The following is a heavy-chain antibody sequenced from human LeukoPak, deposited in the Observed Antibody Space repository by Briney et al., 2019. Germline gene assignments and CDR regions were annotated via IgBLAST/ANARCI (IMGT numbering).Heavy chain of an antibody. Sequence: GGSLRLSCAASGFTFSSYAMSWVRQAPGKGLEWVSAISGSGGSTYYADSVKGRFTISRDNSKNTLYLQMNSLRAEDTAVYYCAKDRQSMVRGGDLDYWGQGTLVTVSS. V-gene: IGHV3-23*01. CDR2: ISGSGGST. J-gene: IGHJ4*02. D-gene: IGHD3-10*01. CDR3: AKDRQSMVRGGDLDY. CDR1: GFTFSSYA.